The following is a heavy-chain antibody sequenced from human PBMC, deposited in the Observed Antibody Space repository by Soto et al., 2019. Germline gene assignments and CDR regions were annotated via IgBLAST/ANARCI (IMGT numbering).Heavy chain of an antibody. J-gene: IGHJ4*02. CDR3: ASIYSSGDY. V-gene: IGHV1-3*01. CDR1: GVTIACQT. D-gene: IGHD6-19*01. CDR2: INAGNGNT. Sequence: GPGKGSSEGCGVTIACQTRELVRQAPGQRFEWMGWINAGNGNTKYSQKFQGRVTITRDASASTAYMELSSLRSEDTAVYYCASIYSSGDYWGQGTLVTVSS.